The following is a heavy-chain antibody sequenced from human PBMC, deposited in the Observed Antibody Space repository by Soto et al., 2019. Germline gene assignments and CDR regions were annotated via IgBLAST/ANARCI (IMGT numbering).Heavy chain of an antibody. J-gene: IGHJ4*02. CDR2: IDSYSNFI. CDR1: GFTFSRYS. D-gene: IGHD6-13*01. CDR3: ATDSRIDY. V-gene: IGHV3-21*01. Sequence: GGPLRLSCAASGFTFSRYSMNWVRLAPGRGLEWVSAIDSYSNFIYNAASVKGRLILSRDNARNSLFLQMNSLRAEDTAVYYCATDSRIDYWGQGTMVTVSS.